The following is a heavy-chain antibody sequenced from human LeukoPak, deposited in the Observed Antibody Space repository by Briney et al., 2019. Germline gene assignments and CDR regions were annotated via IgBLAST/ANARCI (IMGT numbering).Heavy chain of an antibody. CDR1: GGSISSSSYY. Sequence: SETLSLTCTVSGGSISSSSYYWGWIRQPPGKGLEWIGSIYYSGSTYYNPSLKSRVTISVDTSKNQFSLKLSSVTAADTAVYYCAKVPRITIPGGEHWGQGALVTVSS. V-gene: IGHV4-39*01. CDR2: IYYSGST. D-gene: IGHD3-3*01. J-gene: IGHJ1*01. CDR3: AKVPRITIPGGEH.